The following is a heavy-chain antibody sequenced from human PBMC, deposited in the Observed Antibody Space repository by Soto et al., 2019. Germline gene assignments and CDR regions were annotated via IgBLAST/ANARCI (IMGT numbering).Heavy chain of an antibody. Sequence: EVPLVESGGGLVKPGGSLRLSCAASGFTFSNAWMSWVRQAPGKGLEWVGRIKSKTDGGTTDYAAPVKGRFTISRDXXKNTLYLQMNSLKTEDTAVYYCTRTYGDYGEEFDPWGQGTLVTVSS. CDR2: IKSKTDGGTT. CDR1: GFTFSNAW. D-gene: IGHD4-17*01. J-gene: IGHJ5*02. V-gene: IGHV3-15*01. CDR3: TRTYGDYGEEFDP.